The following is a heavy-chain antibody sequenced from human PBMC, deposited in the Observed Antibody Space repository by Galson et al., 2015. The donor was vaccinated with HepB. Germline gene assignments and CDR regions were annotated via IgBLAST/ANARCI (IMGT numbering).Heavy chain of an antibody. CDR1: GFTFSGSA. CDR2: IRSKASNYAT. Sequence: SLRLSCAASGFTFSGSAIHWVRQASGKGPEWVGRIRSKASNYATSYVPSLKGRFTISRDDSKNMAYLHMKSLKTEDTAVYYCIRLGDFSGYSRWGQGTLVTVSS. D-gene: IGHD5-12*01. V-gene: IGHV3-73*01. J-gene: IGHJ4*02. CDR3: IRLGDFSGYSR.